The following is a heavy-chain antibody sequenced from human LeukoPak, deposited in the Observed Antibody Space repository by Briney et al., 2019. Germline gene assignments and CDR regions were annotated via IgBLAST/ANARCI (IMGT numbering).Heavy chain of an antibody. J-gene: IGHJ4*02. V-gene: IGHV3-11*01. CDR3: ARDVRYVWGSYRYTDYFDY. CDR1: GFTFSDYY. D-gene: IGHD3-16*02. Sequence: PGGSLRLSCAASGFTFSDYYMSWLRQAPGKGLEWVSYISSSGSTIYYADSVKGRFTISRDNAKNSLYLQMYSLRAEDTAVYYCARDVRYVWGSYRYTDYFDYWGQGTLVTVSS. CDR2: ISSSGSTI.